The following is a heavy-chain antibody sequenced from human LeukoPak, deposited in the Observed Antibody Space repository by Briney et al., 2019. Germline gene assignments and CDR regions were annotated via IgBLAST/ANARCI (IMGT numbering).Heavy chain of an antibody. D-gene: IGHD3-10*01. J-gene: IGHJ4*02. CDR1: GGSLCSGSYY. V-gene: IGHV4-61*01. CDR2: VYYSGSP. CDR3: ARIFAYGSGSYYPFDY. Sequence: NPSDTLSLTCTLSGGSLCSGSYYDRWIRQPRGEGLELIGYVYYSGSPNCNSSLKRRVTISVDTSKNQFSLKLTSVTAADTAVYYCARIFAYGSGSYYPFDYWGQGTLVTVSS.